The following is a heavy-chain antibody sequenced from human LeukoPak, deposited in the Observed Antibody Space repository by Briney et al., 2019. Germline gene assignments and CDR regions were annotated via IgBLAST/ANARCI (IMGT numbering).Heavy chain of an antibody. CDR2: IIPIFGTA. V-gene: IGHV1-69*01. CDR3: ARFGELLSQFDY. CDR1: GGTFSSYA. J-gene: IGHJ4*02. Sequence: SSVKVSCKASGGTFSSYAISWVRQAPGQGLELMGGIIPIFGTANYAQKFQGRVTITADESTSTAYMELSSLRSEDTAVYYCARFGELLSQFDYSGQGTLVTVSS. D-gene: IGHD3-10*01.